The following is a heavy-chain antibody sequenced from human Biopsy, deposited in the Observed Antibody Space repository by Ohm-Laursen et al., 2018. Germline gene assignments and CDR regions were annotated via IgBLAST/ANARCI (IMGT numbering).Heavy chain of an antibody. CDR3: ARGSNEYGGLYFPH. CDR1: GGSISSGGSY. D-gene: IGHD4-23*01. CDR2: ISYTGYT. Sequence: TLSLTCTVSGGSISSGGSYWSWIRQPPGKGLEWIGHISYTGYTSYKSSLKSRVTISLDTSRKHFSLRLTSLAAADTAVYYCARGSNEYGGLYFPHWGQGTLVTVSS. V-gene: IGHV4-61*03. J-gene: IGHJ1*01.